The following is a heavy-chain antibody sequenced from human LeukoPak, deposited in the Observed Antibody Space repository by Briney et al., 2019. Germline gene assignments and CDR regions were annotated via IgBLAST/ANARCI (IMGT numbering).Heavy chain of an antibody. CDR2: ISGSGDT. CDR1: GFTFSTYA. CDR3: ANGPGDWDYFDY. V-gene: IGHV3-23*01. J-gene: IGHJ4*02. D-gene: IGHD3/OR15-3a*01. Sequence: PGGSLRLSCAASGFTFSTYAMTWVRQVPGKGLECVSIISGSGDTYYADSVKGRFTISRDNSKDTLYLQMNSLRAEDTAVYYCANGPGDWDYFDYWGQGTLVTVSS.